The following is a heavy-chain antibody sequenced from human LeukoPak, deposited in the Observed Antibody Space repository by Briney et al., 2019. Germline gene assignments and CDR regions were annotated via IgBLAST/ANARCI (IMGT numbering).Heavy chain of an antibody. V-gene: IGHV1-69*13. Sequence: GASVKVSCKASGGTFSRSAVSWVRQAPGQELEWMGGIIPTLGTTNYGQKFQGRVTITADESTSTAYLEVSSLRSEDTAVYYCARRDCGGDCSSAYYYYYGMDVWGQGTTVIVSS. D-gene: IGHD2-21*02. J-gene: IGHJ6*02. CDR3: ARRDCGGDCSSAYYYYYGMDV. CDR1: GGTFSRSA. CDR2: IIPTLGTT.